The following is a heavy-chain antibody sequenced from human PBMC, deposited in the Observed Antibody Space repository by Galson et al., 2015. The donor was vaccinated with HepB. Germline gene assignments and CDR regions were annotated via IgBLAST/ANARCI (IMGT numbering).Heavy chain of an antibody. J-gene: IGHJ4*02. V-gene: IGHV4-59*08. Sequence: SETLSLTCTVSGGSIRTYYWGWIRQPPGKGLEWLGYIYYSGSTNYNPSLKSRVTISVDTSKNQFSLKLSSVTAADTAIYYCARLLVVRGGTTYFDYWGQGTLVTVSS. D-gene: IGHD3-10*01. CDR2: IYYSGST. CDR3: ARLLVVRGGTTYFDY. CDR1: GGSIRTYY.